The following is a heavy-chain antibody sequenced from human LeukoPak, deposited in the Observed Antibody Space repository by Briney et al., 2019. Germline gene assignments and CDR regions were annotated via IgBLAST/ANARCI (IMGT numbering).Heavy chain of an antibody. CDR1: GFTASTYY. D-gene: IGHD3-3*02. CDR3: ARVGDHFHWNLDL. V-gene: IGHV3-53*01. Sequence: GRSLRLSCAASGFTASTYYMNWVRQAPGKGLEWVSIIYSGGTTYYADSVKGRFTISRDTSKNTLSLQMNSLRAEDTAVYFCARVGDHFHWNLDLWGRGTLVTVSS. CDR2: IYSGGTT. J-gene: IGHJ2*01.